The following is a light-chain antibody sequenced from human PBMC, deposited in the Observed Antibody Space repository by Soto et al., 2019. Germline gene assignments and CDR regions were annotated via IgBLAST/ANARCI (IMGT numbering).Light chain of an antibody. CDR3: SSYTSSSPVV. Sequence: QSALTQPASVSRSPGQSITISCTGTSSDVGGYNYVSWYQQHPGKAPKLMIYDVSNRPSGVSNRFSGSKSGNTASLTISGLQAEDDADYYCSSYTSSSPVVFGGGTKLTVL. CDR2: DVS. J-gene: IGLJ2*01. V-gene: IGLV2-14*01. CDR1: SSDVGGYNY.